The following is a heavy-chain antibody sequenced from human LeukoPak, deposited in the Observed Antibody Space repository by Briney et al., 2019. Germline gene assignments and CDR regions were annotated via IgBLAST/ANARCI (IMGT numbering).Heavy chain of an antibody. V-gene: IGHV1-69*08. CDR2: IIPLLGTP. J-gene: IGHJ4*02. D-gene: IGHD5-24*01. CDR3: ARILEWLQFGS. CDR1: GGTFNSDT. Sequence: SVRVSCKASGGTFNSDTFSWVRQAPGQGLEWMGRIIPLLGTPNYAQKFQGRVTITADKSTGTIYMELSSLRSEDTGVYYCARILEWLQFGSWGQGTLVTVSS.